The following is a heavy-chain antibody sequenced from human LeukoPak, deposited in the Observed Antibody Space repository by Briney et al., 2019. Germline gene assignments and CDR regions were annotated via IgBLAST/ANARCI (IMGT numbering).Heavy chain of an antibody. CDR3: ARVVAGSVYNCGMDV. V-gene: IGHV3-30*01. CDR1: GITFSTYV. D-gene: IGHD6-19*01. CDR2: ILYDGSNK. J-gene: IGHJ6*02. Sequence: GGSLRLSCAASGITFSTYVMHWVRQAPGQGLQWVAVILYDGSNKYYADSVKGRFIISRDNSKNTLYLQMNSLTAEDTAVYYCARVVAGSVYNCGMDVWGQGTTVTVSS.